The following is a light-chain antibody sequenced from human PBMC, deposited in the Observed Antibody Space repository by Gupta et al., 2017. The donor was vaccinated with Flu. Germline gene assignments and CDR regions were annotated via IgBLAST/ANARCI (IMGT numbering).Light chain of an antibody. V-gene: IGKV1-9*01. CDR2: DRS. Sequence: PSFLSASVGDRVTITIRASQGIRSYLPSYQQNPGIAPNLLIYDRSTVQPGVSSRSSGRGSGTEFTLSIIILQRQDLATYYSQQYETYRLNLGGGTKVEIK. CDR3: QQYETYRLN. CDR1: QGIRSY. J-gene: IGKJ4*01.